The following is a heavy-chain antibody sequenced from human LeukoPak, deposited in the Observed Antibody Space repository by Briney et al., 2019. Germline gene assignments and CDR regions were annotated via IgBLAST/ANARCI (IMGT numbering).Heavy chain of an antibody. CDR2: IYPGDSDT. CDR1: GYSFTSYW. V-gene: IGHV5-51*01. J-gene: IGHJ4*02. D-gene: IGHD3-9*01. CDR3: ASSIYDILTGYPLEGYYFDY. Sequence: GESLKISCKGSGYSFTSYWIGWVRQMPGKGLEWMGIIYPGDSDTRYSPSFQGQVTISADKSISTAYLQWSSLKAPDTAMYYCASSIYDILTGYPLEGYYFDYWAQGTLVTVSS.